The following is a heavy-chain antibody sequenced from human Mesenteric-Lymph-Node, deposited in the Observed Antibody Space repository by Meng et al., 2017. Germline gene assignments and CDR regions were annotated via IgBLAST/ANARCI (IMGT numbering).Heavy chain of an antibody. D-gene: IGHD6-13*01. J-gene: IGHJ3*01. V-gene: IGHV3-48*03. CDR3: ATPLYSSSWSGSYTLDV. Sequence: GESLKISCAASGFTFTYYEMNWVRQAPGKGLEWISYSHSAGSPTYYADSVKGRFTISKDNAKNSACLQMNSLRAEDTAIYYCATPLYSSSWSGSYTLDVWGQGTLVTVSS. CDR1: GFTFTYYE. CDR2: SHSAGSPT.